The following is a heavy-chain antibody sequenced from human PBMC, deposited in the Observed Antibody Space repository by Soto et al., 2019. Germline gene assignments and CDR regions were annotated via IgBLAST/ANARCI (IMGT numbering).Heavy chain of an antibody. V-gene: IGHV4-31*03. CDR1: GGSLTSGPYY. Sequence: SETLSLTCTVSGGSLTSGPYYWTWIRQHPGKGLEWIGYIYYSGSTYYNPSLKSRVTISLDTSKNQFSLRLSSVTSADTAVYYCARGLAPTIFGTVPTPNWFDPWGQGTLVTVSS. J-gene: IGHJ5*02. CDR3: ARGLAPTIFGTVPTPNWFDP. CDR2: IYYSGST. D-gene: IGHD3-3*01.